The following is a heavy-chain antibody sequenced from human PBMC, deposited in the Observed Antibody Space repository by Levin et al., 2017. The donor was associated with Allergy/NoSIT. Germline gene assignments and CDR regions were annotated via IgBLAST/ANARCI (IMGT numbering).Heavy chain of an antibody. CDR3: ARARKERVGGSYYFDY. CDR2: MNPNSGNT. Sequence: ASVKVSCKASGYTFTSYDINWVRQATGQGLEWMGWMNPNSGNTGYAQKFQGRVTMTRNTSISTAYMELSSLRSEDTAVYYCARARKERVGGSYYFDYWGQGTLVTVSS. CDR1: GYTFTSYD. V-gene: IGHV1-8*01. J-gene: IGHJ4*02. D-gene: IGHD1-1*01.